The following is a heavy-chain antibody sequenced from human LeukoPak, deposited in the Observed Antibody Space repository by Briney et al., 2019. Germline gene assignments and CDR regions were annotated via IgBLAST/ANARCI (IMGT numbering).Heavy chain of an antibody. J-gene: IGHJ3*02. CDR3: ARGLRKLKHQNAFDI. CDR2: IYYSGST. Sequence: SETLSLTCTVSGGSISSGDYYWSWIRQPPGKGLEWIVYIYYSGSTYYNPSLKSRVTISVDTSKNQFSLKLSSVTAADTAVYYCARGLRKLKHQNAFDIWGQGTMVTVSS. V-gene: IGHV4-30-4*01. CDR1: GGSISSGDYY.